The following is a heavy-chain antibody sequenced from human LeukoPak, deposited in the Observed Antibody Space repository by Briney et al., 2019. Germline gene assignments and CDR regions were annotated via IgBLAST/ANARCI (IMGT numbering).Heavy chain of an antibody. Sequence: GGSLRLSCTASGFTFGDYAMSWVRQAPGKGLEWVAVISYDGSNKYYADSVKGRFTISRDNSKNTLYLQMNSLRAEDTAVYYCARGSTVTRGYSFDIWGQGTMVTVSS. CDR1: GFTFGDYA. V-gene: IGHV3-30-3*01. CDR3: ARGSTVTRGYSFDI. J-gene: IGHJ3*02. CDR2: ISYDGSNK. D-gene: IGHD4-17*01.